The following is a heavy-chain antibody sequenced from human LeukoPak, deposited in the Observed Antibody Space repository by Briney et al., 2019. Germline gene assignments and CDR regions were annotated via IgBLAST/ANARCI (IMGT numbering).Heavy chain of an antibody. V-gene: IGHV3-23*01. D-gene: IGHD6-19*01. CDR3: AKRLPNPYSSGWSCDY. Sequence: PGRSLRLSCAASGFTFSSYAMSWVRQAPGKGLEWVSAISGSGGSTYYADSVKGRFTISRDNSKNTLYLQMNSLRAEDTAVYYCAKRLPNPYSSGWSCDYWGQGTLVTVSP. CDR1: GFTFSSYA. J-gene: IGHJ4*02. CDR2: ISGSGGST.